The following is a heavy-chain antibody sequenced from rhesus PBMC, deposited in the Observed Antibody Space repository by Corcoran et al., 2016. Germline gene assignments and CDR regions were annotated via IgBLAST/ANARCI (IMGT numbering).Heavy chain of an antibody. Sequence: QVKLQQWGEGLVKPSETLSLPCAVYGGSISGYYWSWIRQPPGKGLEWRGNIDGNMARTNYNPSHKTRDTISKDTAKNQFSLKLSSVTAADTAVYYCARDVPPTVTTEFDYWGQGVLVTVSS. D-gene: IGHD4-35*01. J-gene: IGHJ4*01. V-gene: IGHV4-73*01. CDR1: GGSISGYY. CDR2: IDGNMART. CDR3: ARDVPPTVTTEFDY.